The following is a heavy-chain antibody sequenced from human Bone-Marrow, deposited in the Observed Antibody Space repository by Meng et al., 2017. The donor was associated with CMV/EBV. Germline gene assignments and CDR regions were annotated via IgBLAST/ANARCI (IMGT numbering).Heavy chain of an antibody. J-gene: IGHJ6*02. V-gene: IGHV3-21*01. CDR2: ISSSSSYI. CDR3: ARDWKDFWKPYYYYYGMDV. CDR1: GFTFSSYS. Sequence: GGSLRLSCAASGFTFSSYSMNWVRQAPGKGLEWVSSISSSSSYIYYADSVKGRFTISRDNAKNSLYLQMNSLRAEETAVYYWARDWKDFWKPYYYYYGMDVWGQGTTVTVSS. D-gene: IGHD3-3*01.